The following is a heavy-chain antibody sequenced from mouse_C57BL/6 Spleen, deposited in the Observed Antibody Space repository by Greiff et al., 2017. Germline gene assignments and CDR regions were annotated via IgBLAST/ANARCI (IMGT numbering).Heavy chain of an antibody. CDR2: ISDGGSYT. D-gene: IGHD2-3*01. V-gene: IGHV5-4*01. CDR3: ARDQGYDGYYPYYFDY. Sequence: EVHLVESGGGLVKPGGSLKLSCAASGFTFSSYAMSWVRQTPEKRLEWVATISDGGSYTYYPDNVKGRFTISRDNAKNNLYLQMSHPKSEDTAMYYCARDQGYDGYYPYYFDYWGQGTTLTVSS. J-gene: IGHJ2*01. CDR1: GFTFSSYA.